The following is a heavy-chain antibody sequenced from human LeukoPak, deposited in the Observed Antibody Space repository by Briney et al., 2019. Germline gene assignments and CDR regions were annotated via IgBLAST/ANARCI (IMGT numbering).Heavy chain of an antibody. V-gene: IGHV1-2*02. CDR3: ARDYYDSSGYYYLRWFDP. Sequence: ASVKVSCKASGYTFTGYYMHWVRQAPGQGLEWMGWINPNSGGTNYAQKFQGRVTMTRDTSISTAYMELSRLRSDDTAVYYCARDYYDSSGYYYLRWFDPWGQGTRVTVSS. D-gene: IGHD3-22*01. J-gene: IGHJ5*02. CDR1: GYTFTGYY. CDR2: INPNSGGT.